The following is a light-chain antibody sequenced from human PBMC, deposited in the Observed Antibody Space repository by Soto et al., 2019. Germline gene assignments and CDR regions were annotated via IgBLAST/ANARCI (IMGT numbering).Light chain of an antibody. CDR1: QSISSW. V-gene: IGKV1-5*01. CDR3: QQYNSYSPR. Sequence: DIQMTQSPSTLSASVGDRVTITCRASQSISSWLVWYQQKPGKAPKLLIYDASSLESGVPSRFSGSGSGTEFTLTISSLQPDDFATYYCQQYNSYSPRFGQGTKVEIK. CDR2: DAS. J-gene: IGKJ1*01.